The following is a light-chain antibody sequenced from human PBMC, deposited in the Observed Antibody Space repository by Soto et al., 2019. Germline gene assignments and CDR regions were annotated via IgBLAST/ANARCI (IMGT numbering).Light chain of an antibody. J-gene: IGLJ1*01. CDR3: CSYTTSNTRQIV. Sequence: LTQPASVSGSPGQSITISCTGTSSDVVGYNYVSWYQHHPGKAPKLMIYDVSNRPSGVSNRFSGSKSGNTASLTISGLQPEDEADYYCCSYTTSNTRQIVFGTGTKVTVL. CDR2: DVS. CDR1: SSDVVGYNY. V-gene: IGLV2-14*03.